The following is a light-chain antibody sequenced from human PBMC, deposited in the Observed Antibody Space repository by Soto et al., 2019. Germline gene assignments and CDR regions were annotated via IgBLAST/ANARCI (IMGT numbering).Light chain of an antibody. J-gene: IGKJ5*01. Sequence: EIVWTQSPATLSLSPGERATLSCRASQSVSSYLAWYQQEPGQAPRLLVYDASNRATGIPARFSGSGSGTDFTLTISSLEPEDVAVYYCQQRSNWPHITFGKGTRLEIK. V-gene: IGKV3-11*01. CDR2: DAS. CDR1: QSVSSY. CDR3: QQRSNWPHIT.